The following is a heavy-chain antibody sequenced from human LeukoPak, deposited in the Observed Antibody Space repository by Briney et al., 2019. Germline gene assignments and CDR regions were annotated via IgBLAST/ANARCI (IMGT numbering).Heavy chain of an antibody. Sequence: GGSLRLSCAASGFTFSSYAMHWVRQAPGKGLEWVAVISYDGSNKYYADSVKGRFTISRDNSKNTLYLQMNSLRAEDTAVYYCARDGFGEYDFWSGYREYNWFDPWGQGTLVTVSS. CDR1: GFTFSSYA. V-gene: IGHV3-30-3*01. CDR2: ISYDGSNK. J-gene: IGHJ5*02. D-gene: IGHD3-3*01. CDR3: ARDGFGEYDFWSGYREYNWFDP.